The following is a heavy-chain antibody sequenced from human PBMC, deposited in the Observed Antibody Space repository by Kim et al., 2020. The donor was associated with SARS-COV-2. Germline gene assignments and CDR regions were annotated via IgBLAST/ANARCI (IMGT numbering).Heavy chain of an antibody. J-gene: IGHJ4*02. D-gene: IGHD1-26*01. V-gene: IGHV4-34*01. CDR3: ARGSRIVGATKDFDY. Sequence: QSRKSRVTISVATSKNQFSLKRSSVTAADTAVYYCARGSRIVGATKDFDYWGQGTLVTVSS.